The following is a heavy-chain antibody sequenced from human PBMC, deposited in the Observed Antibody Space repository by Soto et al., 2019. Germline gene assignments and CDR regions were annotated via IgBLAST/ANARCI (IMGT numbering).Heavy chain of an antibody. V-gene: IGHV1-69*13. D-gene: IGHD6-19*01. CDR1: GGTFSSYA. CDR3: AREPITYSSGWRGLYYFDY. Sequence: SVTVSCTASGGTFSSYAISWVRQAPGQGLEWMGGIIPIFGTANYAQKFQGRVTITADESTSTAYVELSSLRSEDTAVYYCAREPITYSSGWRGLYYFDYWGQGTLVTVSS. CDR2: IIPIFGTA. J-gene: IGHJ4*02.